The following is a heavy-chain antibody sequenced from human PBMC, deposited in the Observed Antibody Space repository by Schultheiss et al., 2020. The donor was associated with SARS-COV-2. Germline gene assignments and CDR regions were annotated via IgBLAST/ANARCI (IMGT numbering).Heavy chain of an antibody. CDR1: GGSFSGYY. CDR3: ARGRSGAKGWFDP. D-gene: IGHD7-27*01. Sequence: ETLSLTCAVYGGSFSGYYWSWIRQPPGKGLEWIGYIYYSGSTNYNPSLKSRVTISVDTSKNQFSLKLSSVTAADTAVYYCARGRSGAKGWFDPWGQGTLVTVSS. CDR2: IYYSGST. J-gene: IGHJ5*02. V-gene: IGHV4-59*12.